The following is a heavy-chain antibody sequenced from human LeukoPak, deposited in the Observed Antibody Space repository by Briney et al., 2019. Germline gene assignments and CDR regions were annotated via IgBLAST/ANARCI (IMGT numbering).Heavy chain of an antibody. CDR1: GYTFTGYY. J-gene: IGHJ6*03. V-gene: IGHV1-2*02. Sequence: GASVKVSCKASGYTFTGYYMHWVRQAPGQGLEWMGWINPNSGGTNYAQKFQGRVTMTRDTSISTAYMELSRLRSDDTAVYYCARTGSDYYYYYYMDVWGKGTTVTVSS. D-gene: IGHD3-10*01. CDR2: INPNSGGT. CDR3: ARTGSDYYYYYYMDV.